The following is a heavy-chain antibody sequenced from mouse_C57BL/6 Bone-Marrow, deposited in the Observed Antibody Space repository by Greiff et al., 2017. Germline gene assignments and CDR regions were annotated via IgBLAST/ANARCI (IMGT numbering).Heavy chain of an antibody. D-gene: IGHD1-1*01. V-gene: IGHV1-7*01. J-gene: IGHJ1*03. Sequence: VQLQQSGAELAKPGASVKLSCKASGYTFTSYWMHWVKQRPGQGLEWIGYINPSSGYTKYNQKFKDKATLTADKSSSTAYMQLGSLTYEDSAVYFCARSPYCYCSRLWYFDVWGTGTTVTVSS. CDR3: ARSPYCYCSRLWYFDV. CDR1: GYTFTSYW. CDR2: INPSSGYT.